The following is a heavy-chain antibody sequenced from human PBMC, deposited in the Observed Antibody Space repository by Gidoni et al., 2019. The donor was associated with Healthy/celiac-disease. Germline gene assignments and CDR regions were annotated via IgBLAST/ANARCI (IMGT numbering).Heavy chain of an antibody. CDR2: ISWNSGSI. V-gene: IGHV3-9*01. J-gene: IGHJ5*02. Sequence: EVQLVESGGGLVQPGRSLRLSCAASGFTFDDYAMHWVRQAPGKGLEWVSGISWNSGSIGYADSVKGRFTSSRDNAKNSLYLQMNSLRAEDTALYYCAKATGSGYTYNWFDPWGQGTLVTVSS. D-gene: IGHD3-3*01. CDR1: GFTFDDYA. CDR3: AKATGSGYTYNWFDP.